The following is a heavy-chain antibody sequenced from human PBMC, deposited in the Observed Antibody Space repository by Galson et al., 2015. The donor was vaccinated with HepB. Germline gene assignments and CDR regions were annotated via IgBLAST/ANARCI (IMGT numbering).Heavy chain of an antibody. J-gene: IGHJ4*02. CDR2: IKSKTDGGTT. D-gene: IGHD6-19*01. CDR1: GFTFSNAW. Sequence: SLRLSCAASGFTFSNAWMSWVRQAPGKGLEWVGRIKSKTDGGTTDYAAPVKGRFTISRDDSKNTLYLQMNSLKTEDTAVYYCTTDPEQWLDFDYWGQGTLVTVSS. V-gene: IGHV3-15*01. CDR3: TTDPEQWLDFDY.